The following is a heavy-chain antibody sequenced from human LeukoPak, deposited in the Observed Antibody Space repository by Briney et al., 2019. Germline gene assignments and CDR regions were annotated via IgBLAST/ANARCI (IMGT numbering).Heavy chain of an antibody. Sequence: PSETLSLTCTVSGGSISSGGYYWSWIRQPPGKGLEWIGYIYHSGSTYYNPSLKSRVTISVDRSKNQFSLKLSSVTAADTAVYYCARHTGARPFDYWGQGTLVTVSS. CDR3: ARHTGARPFDY. J-gene: IGHJ4*02. CDR2: IYHSGST. CDR1: GGSISSGGYY. V-gene: IGHV4-30-2*01. D-gene: IGHD1-26*01.